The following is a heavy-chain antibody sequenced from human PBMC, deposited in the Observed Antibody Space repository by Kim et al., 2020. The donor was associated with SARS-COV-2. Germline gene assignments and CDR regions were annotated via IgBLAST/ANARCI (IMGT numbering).Heavy chain of an antibody. CDR2: INHSGST. Sequence: SETLSLTCAVYGGSFSGYYWSWIRQPPGKGLEWIGEINHSGSTNYNPSLKSRVTISVDTSKNQFSLKLSSVTAADTAVYYCARGHWMITTPAAWGFDYWGQGTLVTVSS. CDR3: ARGHWMITTPAAWGFDY. D-gene: IGHD3-16*01. CDR1: GGSFSGYY. J-gene: IGHJ4*02. V-gene: IGHV4-34*01.